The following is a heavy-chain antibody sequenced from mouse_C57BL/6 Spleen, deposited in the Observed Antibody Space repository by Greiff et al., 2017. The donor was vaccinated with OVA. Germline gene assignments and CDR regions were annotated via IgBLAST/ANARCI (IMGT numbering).Heavy chain of an antibody. CDR2: INPNNGGT. D-gene: IGHD2-3*01. Sequence: VQLQQSGPELVKPGASVKIPCKASGYTFTDCNMDWVKQSHGKSLEWIGDINPNNGGTIYNQKFKGKATLTVDKSSSTAYMELRSLTSEDTAVYYCARQPDGYYGAYWGQGTLVTVSA. CDR1: GYTFTDCN. J-gene: IGHJ3*01. CDR3: ARQPDGYYGAY. V-gene: IGHV1-18*01.